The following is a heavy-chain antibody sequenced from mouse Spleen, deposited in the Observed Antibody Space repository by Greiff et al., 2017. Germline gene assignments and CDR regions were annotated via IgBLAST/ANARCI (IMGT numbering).Heavy chain of an antibody. CDR1: GYTFTSYW. CDR3: ARDSNPYYYAMDY. D-gene: IGHD2-5*01. CDR2: IDPNSGGT. V-gene: IGHV1-72*01. Sequence: QQSCKASGYTFTSYWMHWVKQRPGRGLEWIGRIDPNSGGTKYNEKFKSKATLTVDKPSSTAYMQLSSLTSEDSAVYYCARDSNPYYYAMDYWGQGTSVTVSS. J-gene: IGHJ4*01.